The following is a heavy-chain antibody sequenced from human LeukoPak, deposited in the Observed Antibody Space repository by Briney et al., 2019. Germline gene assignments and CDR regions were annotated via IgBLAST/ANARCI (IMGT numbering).Heavy chain of an antibody. Sequence: PGGSLRLSCAASGFTFSSYSMNWVRQAPGKGLEWVSSISSSSSYIYYADSVKGRFTISRDNAKNSLYLQMNSLRAEDTAVYYCVGRGIESYGYSLISDYWGQGTLVTVSS. J-gene: IGHJ4*02. CDR3: VGRGIESYGYSLISDY. V-gene: IGHV3-21*01. CDR1: GFTFSSYS. CDR2: ISSSSSYI. D-gene: IGHD5-18*01.